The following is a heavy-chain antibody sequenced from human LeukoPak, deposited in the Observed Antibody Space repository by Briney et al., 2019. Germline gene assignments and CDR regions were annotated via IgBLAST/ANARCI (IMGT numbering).Heavy chain of an antibody. Sequence: GGSLRLSCAASEFTFSNYAMNWVRQAPGKGLEWVSGISGSGGSTYYADSVEGRFTISRDNSKNTLYLQMNSLRAEDTAVYYCAKDRATVTTKYYFDYWGQGTLVTVSS. CDR2: ISGSGGST. J-gene: IGHJ4*02. D-gene: IGHD4-17*01. CDR1: EFTFSNYA. V-gene: IGHV3-23*01. CDR3: AKDRATVTTKYYFDY.